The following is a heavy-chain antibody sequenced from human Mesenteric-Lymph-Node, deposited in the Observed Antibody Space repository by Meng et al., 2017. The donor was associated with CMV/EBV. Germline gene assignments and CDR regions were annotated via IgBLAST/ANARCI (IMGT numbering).Heavy chain of an antibody. Sequence: SGGTFSSYAISWVRPAPGQELEWMGGIIPIFGTANYAQKFQGRVTITTDESTSTAYMELSSLTSEDTAVYYCTKASHWTTLGEPFDYWGQGTLVTVS. D-gene: IGHD4-11*01. J-gene: IGHJ4*02. CDR3: TKASHWTTLGEPFDY. CDR2: IIPIFGTA. V-gene: IGHV1-69*05. CDR1: GGTFSSYA.